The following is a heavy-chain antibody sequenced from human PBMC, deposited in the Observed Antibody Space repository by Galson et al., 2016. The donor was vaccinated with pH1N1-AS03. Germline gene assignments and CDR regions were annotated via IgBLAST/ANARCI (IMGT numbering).Heavy chain of an antibody. CDR1: GFTFSSYS. J-gene: IGHJ6*02. CDR3: AREAEHYYYALDV. V-gene: IGHV3-64*02. CDR2: ISRDGDT. Sequence: SLRLSCAASGFTFSSYSIHWVRQAPGKGLEYVSAISRDGDTYYTDSVKGRFTISRDKSKNTVYLQMGSLRPEDVAVYYCAREAEHYYYALDVWGQGTTVTVSS.